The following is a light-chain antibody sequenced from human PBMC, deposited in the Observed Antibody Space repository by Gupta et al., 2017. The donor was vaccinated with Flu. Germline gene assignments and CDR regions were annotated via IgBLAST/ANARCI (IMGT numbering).Light chain of an antibody. CDR3: LQANSFPYS. V-gene: IGKV1-12*02. Sequence: DIKMTTSPSSAFSAVGDRVTITCRASQGISSWLAWYQQKPGKAPKLLIYAASSLQSGVPSRFSGSGYGTDFTLTISSLQPEDFATYYCLQANSFPYSFGEGTKLEIK. CDR2: AAS. J-gene: IGKJ2*03. CDR1: QGISSW.